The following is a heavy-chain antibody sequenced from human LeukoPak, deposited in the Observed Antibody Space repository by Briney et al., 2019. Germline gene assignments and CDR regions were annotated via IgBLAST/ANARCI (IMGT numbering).Heavy chain of an antibody. Sequence: HPGRSLRLSCAVSGFIFSDYGFHWVRQAPGKGLEWVAVTRFDGSIKQYADSVKGRFTISRDDSKNTLYLQMNFLKSEDAAVYYCARWGGTRQYYFDYWGQGTLVTVSS. CDR1: GFIFSDYG. CDR3: ARWGGTRQYYFDY. D-gene: IGHD1-1*01. CDR2: TRFDGSIK. V-gene: IGHV3-33*01. J-gene: IGHJ4*02.